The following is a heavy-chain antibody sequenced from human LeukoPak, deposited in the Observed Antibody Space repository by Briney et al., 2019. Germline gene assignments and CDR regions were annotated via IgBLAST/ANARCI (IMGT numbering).Heavy chain of an antibody. Sequence: GESLKISCKGSGYSFTSYWIGWVRQLPGKGLEWMGIIYPGDSDTRYSPSFQGQVTISADKSISTAYLQWSSLKASDTAMYYCERQERIAAAGTGIDYWGQGTLVTVSS. CDR2: IYPGDSDT. V-gene: IGHV5-51*01. D-gene: IGHD6-13*01. CDR3: ERQERIAAAGTGIDY. CDR1: GYSFTSYW. J-gene: IGHJ4*02.